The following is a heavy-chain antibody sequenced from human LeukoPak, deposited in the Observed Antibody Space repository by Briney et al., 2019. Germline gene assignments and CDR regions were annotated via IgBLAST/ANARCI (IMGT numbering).Heavy chain of an antibody. J-gene: IGHJ6*03. Sequence: GGSLRLSCAASGFTFSSYGMSWVRQAPGKGLEWVSAISGSGGSTYYADSVKGRFTISRDNSKNTLYLQMNSLRAEDTAVYYCARVEVQLWFDYYYYMDVWGKGTTVTVSS. CDR1: GFTFSSYG. CDR2: ISGSGGST. D-gene: IGHD5-18*01. V-gene: IGHV3-23*01. CDR3: ARVEVQLWFDYYYYMDV.